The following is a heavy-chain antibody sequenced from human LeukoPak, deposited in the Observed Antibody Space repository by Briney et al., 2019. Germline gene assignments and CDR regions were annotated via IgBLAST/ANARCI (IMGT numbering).Heavy chain of an antibody. D-gene: IGHD5-12*01. V-gene: IGHV4-4*07. CDR2: IDTSGTT. Sequence: PSETLSLTCNVSGGSITNYFWSWIRQPAGKGLEWIGLIDTSGTTNYNPSLKSRVTMSLDTSKTQFSLKLSSVTAADTAVYYCAREWHHVFDYWGQGNLVTVSS. J-gene: IGHJ4*02. CDR3: AREWHHVFDY. CDR1: GGSITNYF.